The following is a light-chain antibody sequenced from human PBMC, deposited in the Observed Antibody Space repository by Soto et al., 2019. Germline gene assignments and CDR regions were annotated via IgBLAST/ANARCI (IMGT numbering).Light chain of an antibody. V-gene: IGKV1-5*03. CDR2: KAS. Sequence: DIQMTQSPSTLSGSVGYRVTITCRASQTISSWLAWYQQKPGKAPKLLIYKASTLTSGVPSRFSGRGSGTEFTLTLSRLQPDDFATYYCQPYNSYSEAFGQGTKVELK. J-gene: IGKJ1*01. CDR3: QPYNSYSEA. CDR1: QTISSW.